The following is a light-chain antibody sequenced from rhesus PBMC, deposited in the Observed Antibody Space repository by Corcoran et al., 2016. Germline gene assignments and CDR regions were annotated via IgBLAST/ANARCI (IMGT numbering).Light chain of an antibody. CDR2: GAS. Sequence: EIVMTQSPATLALSPGERATLSCRASQSVSSYVAWYQQKPGQAHRLLIYGASSRASGIPDRFSGSGSGTEFTLTLSSLEPEDVGVYFCLQSSNWLTFGGGTKVEIK. V-gene: IGKV3-24*04. CDR3: LQSSNWLT. CDR1: QSVSSY. J-gene: IGKJ4*01.